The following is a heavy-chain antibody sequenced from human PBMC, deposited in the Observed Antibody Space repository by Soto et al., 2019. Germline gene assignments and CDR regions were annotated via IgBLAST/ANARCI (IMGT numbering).Heavy chain of an antibody. CDR3: VRDQYSGYDFAL. CDR1: GASVAGGSYY. CDR2: IPSRGRP. Sequence: SETLSLTCSVSGASVAGGSYYWGWVRQPPGKGLEWIGYIPSRGRPFYNPSLTSRGTISADSSKNQLSLQLTSVTAADTAVYYCVRDQYSGYDFALWGQGNLVTAYS. V-gene: IGHV4-30-4*01. J-gene: IGHJ5*02. D-gene: IGHD5-12*01.